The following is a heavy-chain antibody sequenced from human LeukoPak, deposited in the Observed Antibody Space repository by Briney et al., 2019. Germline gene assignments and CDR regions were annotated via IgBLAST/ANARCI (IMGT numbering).Heavy chain of an antibody. CDR1: GGTFSSYA. D-gene: IGHD1-26*01. V-gene: IGHV1-69*05. CDR2: IIPIFGTA. CDR3: AKGANHYYYYMDV. Sequence: EASVKVSCKASGGTFSSYAISWVRQAPGQGLEWMGRIIPIFGTANYAQKFQGRVTITTDESTSTAYMELSSLRSEDTAVYYCAKGANHYYYYMDVWGKGTTVTVSS. J-gene: IGHJ6*03.